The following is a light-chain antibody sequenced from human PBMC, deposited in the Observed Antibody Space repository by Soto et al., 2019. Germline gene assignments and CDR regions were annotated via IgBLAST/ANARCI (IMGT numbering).Light chain of an antibody. CDR3: QQYNNWPRT. CDR2: GAS. CDR1: QSVSRR. Sequence: EVVLTQSPGTLSLSPGGRATLSCRASQSVSRRLAWYQQRPGQSPRLLISGASMRASGVPVRFIGSGSGTDFTLTISSLEPEDFAVYYCQQYNNWPRTFGQGTKVDIK. J-gene: IGKJ1*01. V-gene: IGKV3-11*01.